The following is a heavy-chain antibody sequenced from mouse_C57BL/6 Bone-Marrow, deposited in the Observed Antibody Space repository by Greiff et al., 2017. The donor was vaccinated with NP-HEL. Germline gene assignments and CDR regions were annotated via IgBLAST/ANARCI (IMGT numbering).Heavy chain of an antibody. J-gene: IGHJ2*01. D-gene: IGHD1-1*01. Sequence: VQLQESGAGLVRPGASVTLSCKASGYTFTDYEMHWVKQSPVHGLEWIGAIGPESGGTAYNQKFKGKAILTADKSTSTAYMELRSLTSEDSAIYYCTRDTTVVGYYWGQGTTLTVSS. CDR3: TRDTTVVGYY. CDR1: GYTFTDYE. CDR2: IGPESGGT. V-gene: IGHV1-15*01.